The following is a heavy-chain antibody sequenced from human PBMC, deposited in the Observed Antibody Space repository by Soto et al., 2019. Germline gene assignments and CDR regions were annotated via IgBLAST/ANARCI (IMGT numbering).Heavy chain of an antibody. V-gene: IGHV3-33*01. D-gene: IGHD1-1*01. CDR2: IWYAGSNK. CDR3: ASDYCRVGRCYYYGMDV. CDR1: GFNFSSYG. Sequence: QVQLVESGGGVVQPGRSLRLSCAASGFNFSSYGMHWVRQSPGKGLEWVAVIWYAGSNKYYSDSVKGRVTISRDNSKNKLYLQMNSLRAEDTAVYYWASDYCRVGRCYYYGMDVWCQGTTVTVSS. J-gene: IGHJ6*02.